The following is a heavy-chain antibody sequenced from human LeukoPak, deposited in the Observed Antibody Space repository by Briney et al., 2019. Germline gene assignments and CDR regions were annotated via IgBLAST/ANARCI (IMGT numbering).Heavy chain of an antibody. V-gene: IGHV4-34*01. Sequence: SETLSLTCAVYGGSFSDYSWTWIRQSPGKALEWIGEIIHSGSSHYYPSLKSRVTISVGTSKNQFSLKLTAVTAADTAVYVCARGSPGYWGQGTLVTVSS. J-gene: IGHJ4*02. CDR3: ARGSPGY. CDR1: GGSFSDYS. CDR2: IIHSGSS.